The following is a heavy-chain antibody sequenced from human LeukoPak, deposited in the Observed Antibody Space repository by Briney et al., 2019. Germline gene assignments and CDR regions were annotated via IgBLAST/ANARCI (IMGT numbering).Heavy chain of an antibody. J-gene: IGHJ4*02. CDR1: GGSISSHY. V-gene: IGHV4-59*11. Sequence: SETLSLTCTVSGGSISSHYWSWIRQPPGKGLEWIGYIYYGGSTNYNPSLKSRVTISVDTSKNQFSLKLSSVTAADTAVYYCARESRAYFDYWGQGTLVTVSS. D-gene: IGHD3-10*01. CDR3: ARESRAYFDY. CDR2: IYYGGST.